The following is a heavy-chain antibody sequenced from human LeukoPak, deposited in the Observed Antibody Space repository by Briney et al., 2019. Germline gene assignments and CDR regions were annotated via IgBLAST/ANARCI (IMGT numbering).Heavy chain of an antibody. CDR3: ARFRTWGDKAFDY. D-gene: IGHD2-21*02. V-gene: IGHV3-7*01. CDR1: GFTFSSYW. J-gene: IGHJ4*02. CDR2: IKQDGSEK. Sequence: YPGGSLRLSCAASGFTFSSYWMSWVRQAPGKGLEWVANIKQDGSEKYYVDSVKGRFTISRDNAKNSLYLQMNSLRAEDTAVYYCARFRTWGDKAFDYWGQGTLVTVSS.